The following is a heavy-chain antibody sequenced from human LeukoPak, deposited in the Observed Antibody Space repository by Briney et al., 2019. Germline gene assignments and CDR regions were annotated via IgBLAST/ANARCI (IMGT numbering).Heavy chain of an antibody. CDR3: ARVPTTYGSGSYYRSYYYYMDV. J-gene: IGHJ6*03. V-gene: IGHV1-18*01. D-gene: IGHD3-10*01. Sequence: ASVKVSCKASGYTFTSYGISWVRQAPGQGLEWMGWISAYNGNTNYAQKLQGRVTMTTDTSTSTAYMELRSLRSDDTAVYYCARVPTTYGSGSYYRSYYYYMDVWGKGTTVTISS. CDR1: GYTFTSYG. CDR2: ISAYNGNT.